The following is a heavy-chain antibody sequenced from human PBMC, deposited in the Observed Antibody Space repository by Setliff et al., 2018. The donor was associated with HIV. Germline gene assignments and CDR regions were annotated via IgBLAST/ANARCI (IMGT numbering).Heavy chain of an antibody. Sequence: ASVKVSCKASGYTFTSYGISWVRQAPGQGLEWMGWISAYNGNTNYAQKLQGRVTMTGNTSISTAYMELSSLRSEDTAVYYCARGGGGYYYVGAVDIWGQGTVVTVSS. J-gene: IGHJ3*02. V-gene: IGHV1-18*01. CDR1: GYTFTSYG. CDR2: ISAYNGNT. CDR3: ARGGGGYYYVGAVDI. D-gene: IGHD3-22*01.